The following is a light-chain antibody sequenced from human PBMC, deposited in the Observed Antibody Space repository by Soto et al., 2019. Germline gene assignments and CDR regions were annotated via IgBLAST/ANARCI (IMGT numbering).Light chain of an antibody. CDR2: DVA. V-gene: IGLV2-14*03. J-gene: IGLJ1*01. CDR3: SSYTTSSTRV. Sequence: QSVLPQPASVSGSPGQSITISCTGSSSYVGGFNFVSWYQQHPGKVPKLMIYDVASRPSGVSNRFSGSKSGNTASLTISGLQTEDEADYYCSSYTTSSTRVFGTGTKVTVL. CDR1: SSYVGGFNF.